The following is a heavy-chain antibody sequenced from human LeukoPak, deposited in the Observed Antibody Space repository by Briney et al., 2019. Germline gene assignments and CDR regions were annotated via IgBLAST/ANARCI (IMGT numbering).Heavy chain of an antibody. J-gene: IGHJ5*02. CDR1: GYTFTGYY. CDR3: ARPHCSSTSCYAETQNWFDP. CDR2: INPDSGGT. Sequence: ASVKVSCKASGYTFTGYYMHWARQAPGQGLEWMGRINPDSGGTNYAQKFQGRVTMTRDTSISTAYMELSRLRSDDTAVYYCARPHCSSTSCYAETQNWFDPWGQGTLVTVSS. D-gene: IGHD2-2*01. V-gene: IGHV1-2*06.